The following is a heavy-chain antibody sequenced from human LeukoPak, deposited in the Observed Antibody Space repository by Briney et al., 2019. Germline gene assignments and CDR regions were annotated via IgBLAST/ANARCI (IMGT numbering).Heavy chain of an antibody. CDR3: ARVSGYDWESFYDY. D-gene: IGHD5-12*01. V-gene: IGHV4-59*01. CDR1: GVSINNYY. J-gene: IGHJ4*02. CDR2: IHYSGST. Sequence: PSETLSLTCTVSGVSINNYYWSWIRQPPGKGLEWIGYIHYSGSTNYNPSLKSRVTISVDTSRNQFSLKLSSVTAADTAVYYCARVSGYDWESFYDYWGQGTLVTVSS.